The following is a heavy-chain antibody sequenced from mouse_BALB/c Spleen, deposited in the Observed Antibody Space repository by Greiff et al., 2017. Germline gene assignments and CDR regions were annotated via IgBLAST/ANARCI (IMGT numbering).Heavy chain of an antibody. J-gene: IGHJ2*01. CDR1: GFTFSNYW. D-gene: IGHD1-3*01. V-gene: IGHV6-6*02. Sequence: EVKVEESGGGLVQPGGSMKLSCVASGFTFSNYWMNWVRQSPEKGLEWVAEIRLKSNNYATHYAESVKGRFTISRDDSKSSVYLQMNNLRAADTGIYYCTRRSGFDYWGQGTTLTVSS. CDR3: TRRSGFDY. CDR2: IRLKSNNYAT.